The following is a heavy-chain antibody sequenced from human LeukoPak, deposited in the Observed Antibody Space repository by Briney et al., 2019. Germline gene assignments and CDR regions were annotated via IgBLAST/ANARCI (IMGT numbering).Heavy chain of an antibody. V-gene: IGHV4-59*01. CDR2: IFSSGST. D-gene: IGHD6-13*01. J-gene: IGHJ2*01. CDR3: ARKQCAAAASHL. Sequence: SETLSLTCTVSGGYINTYYWNWIRQPPGKGPEWIGYIFSSGSTNYNPSLKSRVTMSVDRSRDQVSLRLASVTAADTAVYYCARKQCAAAASHLWGRGTLVTVSS. CDR1: GGYINTYY.